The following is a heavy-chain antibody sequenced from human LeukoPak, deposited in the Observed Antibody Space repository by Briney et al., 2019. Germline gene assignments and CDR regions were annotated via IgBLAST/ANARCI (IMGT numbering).Heavy chain of an antibody. CDR3: ARRAVVTPNWFDP. CDR1: GGSFSGYY. CDR2: INHSGST. Sequence: SETLSLTCAVYGGSFSGYYWSWIRQPPGKGPEWIGEINHSGSTNYNPSLKSRVTISVDTSKNQFSLKLSSVTAADTAVYYCARRAVVTPNWFDPWGQGTLVTVSS. V-gene: IGHV4-34*01. J-gene: IGHJ5*02. D-gene: IGHD4-23*01.